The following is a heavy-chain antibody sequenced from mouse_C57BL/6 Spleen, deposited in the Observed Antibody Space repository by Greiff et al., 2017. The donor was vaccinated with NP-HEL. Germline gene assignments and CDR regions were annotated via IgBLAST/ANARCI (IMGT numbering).Heavy chain of an antibody. Sequence: QVQLQQPGAELVKPGASVKMSCKASGYTFTSYWITWVKQRPGQGLEWIGDIYPGSGSTNYNEKFKSKATLTVDTSSSTAYMQLSSLTSEDSAVYYCARRITTVPYWYFDVWGTGTTVTVSS. V-gene: IGHV1-55*01. CDR1: GYTFTSYW. J-gene: IGHJ1*03. D-gene: IGHD1-1*01. CDR2: IYPGSGST. CDR3: ARRITTVPYWYFDV.